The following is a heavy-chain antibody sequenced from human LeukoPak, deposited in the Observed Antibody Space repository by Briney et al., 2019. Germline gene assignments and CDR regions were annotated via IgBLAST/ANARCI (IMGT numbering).Heavy chain of an antibody. D-gene: IGHD2-2*01. V-gene: IGHV3-11*04. J-gene: IGHJ4*02. CDR1: GFTFSDYY. CDR3: AREPCSSTNCRIFDS. Sequence: GGSLRLSCAASGFTFSDYYMSWIRQAPGKGLEWVSYISSSGSTIYYADSVKGRFTISRDNAKNSLSLQMDSLRAEDTAVYYCAREPCSSTNCRIFDSWGQGTLVTVSS. CDR2: ISSSGSTI.